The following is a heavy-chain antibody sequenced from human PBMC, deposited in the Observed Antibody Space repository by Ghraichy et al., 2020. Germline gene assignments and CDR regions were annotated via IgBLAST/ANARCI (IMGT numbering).Heavy chain of an antibody. D-gene: IGHD4-17*01. Sequence: GGSLRLSCAASRFTFNDAWMSWVRQSPGKGLEWVARIKDKSNGATTDYTAPVKGRFIISRDDSQKTLYLQMNSLKVEDTAVYYCATDDYGDRVRGEHDAFDIWGQGTVVTVSS. CDR1: RFTFNDAW. CDR2: IKDKSNGATT. CDR3: ATDDYGDRVRGEHDAFDI. J-gene: IGHJ3*02. V-gene: IGHV3-15*01.